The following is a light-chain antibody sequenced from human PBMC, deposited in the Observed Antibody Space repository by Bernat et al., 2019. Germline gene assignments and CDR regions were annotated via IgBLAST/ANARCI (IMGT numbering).Light chain of an antibody. J-gene: IGKJ5*01. Sequence: DIQLTQSPSSLSASVGDRVTITCRASQPIDTFLAWYQQRPGKVPKLLVSSASDLRAGVPSRFSARGSGTEFTLTINSLEPEDFASYFCQQSYTDVATFGQGTRL. V-gene: IGKV1-39*01. CDR2: SAS. CDR3: QQSYTDVAT. CDR1: QPIDTF.